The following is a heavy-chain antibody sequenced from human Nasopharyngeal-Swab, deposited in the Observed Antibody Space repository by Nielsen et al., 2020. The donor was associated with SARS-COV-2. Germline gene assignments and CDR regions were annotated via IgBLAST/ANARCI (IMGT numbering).Heavy chain of an antibody. Sequence: GESLKISCVDSGFRDYSMNWVRQAPGKGLEWVAVISYEGHNKYYADSVEGRFTISRDDSKNTLYLEMNSLRVEDTALYYCARDRYYDFWNGFYYYGMDVWGQGATVTVSS. D-gene: IGHD3-3*01. CDR3: ARDRYYDFWNGFYYYGMDV. CDR1: GFRDYS. J-gene: IGHJ6*02. V-gene: IGHV3-30*03. CDR2: ISYEGHNK.